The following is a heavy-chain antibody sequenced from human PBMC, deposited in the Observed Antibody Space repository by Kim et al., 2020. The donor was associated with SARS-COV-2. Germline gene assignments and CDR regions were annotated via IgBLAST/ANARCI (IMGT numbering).Heavy chain of an antibody. J-gene: IGHJ4*02. V-gene: IGHV3-23*01. Sequence: SVKGRFTISRDNSKNTLYLQMNSLRADDAAVYYCAKDQQNYGSGTYFPGDWGQGTLVTVSS. D-gene: IGHD3-10*01. CDR3: AKDQQNYGSGTYFPGD.